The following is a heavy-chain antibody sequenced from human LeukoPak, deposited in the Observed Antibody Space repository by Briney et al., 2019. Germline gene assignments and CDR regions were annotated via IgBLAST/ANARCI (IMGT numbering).Heavy chain of an antibody. CDR3: ARDKHDSRGYYTPTFFDH. CDR1: AFSFSAYS. CDR2: ISSSSRTT. D-gene: IGHD3-22*01. J-gene: IGHJ4*02. Sequence: PGGSLRLSCAASAFSFSAYSMNWVRQAPGKGLEWVSYISSSSRTTYYADSVKGRFTISRDNAKNSLYRQMNSLRDEDTAVYYCARDKHDSRGYYTPTFFDHWGQGTLVTVSS. V-gene: IGHV3-48*02.